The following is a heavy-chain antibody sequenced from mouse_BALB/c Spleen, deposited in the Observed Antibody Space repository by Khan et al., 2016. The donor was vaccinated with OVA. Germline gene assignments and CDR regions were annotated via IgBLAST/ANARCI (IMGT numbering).Heavy chain of an antibody. CDR3: TRPADDGYYDY. V-gene: IGHV1S137*01. D-gene: IGHD2-3*01. CDR1: GYTFTDYA. CDR2: ISTYSGNT. Sequence: QVQLQQSGPELVRPGVSVKISCKGSGYTFTDYAMHWVKQSHAKSLEWIGLISTYSGNTNYKQKFKGKATMTVDTSSSTAYMELARLTSEDSAIXYCTRPADDGYYDYWGQGTTLTVSS. J-gene: IGHJ2*01.